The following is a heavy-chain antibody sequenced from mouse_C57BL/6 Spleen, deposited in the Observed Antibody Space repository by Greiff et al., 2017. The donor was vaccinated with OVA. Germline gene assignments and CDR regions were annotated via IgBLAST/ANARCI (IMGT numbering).Heavy chain of an antibody. D-gene: IGHD1-1*01. CDR3: AMSVVATDYYAMDY. V-gene: IGHV5-17*01. CDR1: GFTFSDYG. J-gene: IGHJ4*01. Sequence: EVQLQESGGGLVKPGGSLKLSCAASGFTFSDYGMHWVRQAPEKGLEWVAYISSGSSTIYYADTVKGRFTISRDNAKNTLFLQMTSLRSEDTAMYYCAMSVVATDYYAMDYWGQGTSVTVSS. CDR2: ISSGSSTI.